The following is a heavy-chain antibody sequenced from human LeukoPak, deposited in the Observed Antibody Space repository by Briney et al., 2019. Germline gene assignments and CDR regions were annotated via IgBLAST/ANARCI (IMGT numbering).Heavy chain of an antibody. V-gene: IGHV1-18*01. CDR3: ARDRFGFGSTYYYDSSGYLGAFDI. Sequence: GASVKVSCKASGYTFTIYGISWVRQAPGQGLEWMEWISGYNGNTNYAQKFQGRVTMTTDTSTSTAYMELRSLRSDDTAVYYCARDRFGFGSTYYYDSSGYLGAFDIWGQGTMVTVSS. CDR1: GYTFTIYG. CDR2: ISGYNGNT. D-gene: IGHD3-22*01. J-gene: IGHJ3*02.